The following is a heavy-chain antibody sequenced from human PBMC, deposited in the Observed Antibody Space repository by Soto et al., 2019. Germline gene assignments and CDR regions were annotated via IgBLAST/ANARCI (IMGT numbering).Heavy chain of an antibody. J-gene: IGHJ4*02. CDR1: GFTFSSYG. D-gene: IGHD3-9*01. V-gene: IGHV3-30*18. CDR2: ISYDGSNK. CDR3: AKDEDWFDLAY. Sequence: GGSLRLSCAASGFTFSSYGMHWVRQAPGKGLEWVAVISYDGSNKYYADSVKGRFTISRDNSKNTLYLQMNSLRAEDTAVYYCAKDEDWFDLAYWGQGTLVTVSS.